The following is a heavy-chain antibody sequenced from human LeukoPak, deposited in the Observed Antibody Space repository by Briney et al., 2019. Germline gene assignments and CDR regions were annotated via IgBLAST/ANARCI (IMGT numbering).Heavy chain of an antibody. V-gene: IGHV3-33*01. CDR2: IWYDGSNK. Sequence: PGGSLRLSCAASGFTFSSYGMHWVRQAPGKGLEWVAVIWYDGSNKYYADSVKGRFTISRDNSKNTLYLQMNSLRAEDTAVYYCARERQQLVPYFDYWGQGTLVTVSS. J-gene: IGHJ4*02. CDR1: GFTFSSYG. D-gene: IGHD6-13*01. CDR3: ARERQQLVPYFDY.